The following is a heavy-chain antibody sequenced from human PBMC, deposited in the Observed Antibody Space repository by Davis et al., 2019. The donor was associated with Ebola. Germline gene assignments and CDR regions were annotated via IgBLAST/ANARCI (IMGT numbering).Heavy chain of an antibody. V-gene: IGHV4-59*01. CDR3: ARDSEIAVAGTLLNYYYGMDV. Sequence: SETLSLTCTVSGGSISSYYWSWIRQPPGKGLEWIGYIYYSGSTNYNPSLKSRVTISVDTSKNQFSLKLSSVTAADTAVYYCARDSEIAVAGTLLNYYYGMDVWGQGTTVTVSS. CDR1: GGSISSYY. CDR2: IYYSGST. J-gene: IGHJ6*02. D-gene: IGHD6-19*01.